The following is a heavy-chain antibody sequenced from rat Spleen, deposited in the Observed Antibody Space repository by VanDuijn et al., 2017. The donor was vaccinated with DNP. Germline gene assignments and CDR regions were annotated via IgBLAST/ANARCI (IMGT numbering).Heavy chain of an antibody. CDR3: ARWFNSGYSFDY. V-gene: IGHV5-31*01. Sequence: EVQLVESGGDLVQPGRSLILSCVASGFTFNNYWMNWIRQVPGKGLEWVAYISYDSGITYYGDSLKGRFTISRDNARSTLYLQMNSLRSEDMATYYCARWFNSGYSFDYWGQGVMVTVSS. D-gene: IGHD4-3*01. J-gene: IGHJ2*01. CDR2: ISYDSGIT. CDR1: GFTFNNYW.